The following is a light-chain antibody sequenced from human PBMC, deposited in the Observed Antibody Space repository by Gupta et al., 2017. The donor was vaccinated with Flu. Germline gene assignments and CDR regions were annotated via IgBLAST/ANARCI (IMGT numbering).Light chain of an antibody. V-gene: IGLV3-1*01. CDR1: QLGDIY. CDR3: QAWDSGTCG. J-gene: IGLJ2*01. Sequence: SYELTQPPSVSVSPGQTASITCSGDQLGDIYVSWYQQKPGQSPVLLIYQDTQRPSGIPERFSGSNSGNTATLTISGTQAMDEADYYCQAWDSGTCGLGGGTKLTVL. CDR2: QDT.